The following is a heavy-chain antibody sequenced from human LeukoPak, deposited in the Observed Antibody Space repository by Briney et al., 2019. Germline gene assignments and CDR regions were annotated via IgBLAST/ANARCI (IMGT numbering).Heavy chain of an antibody. V-gene: IGHV3-11*04. J-gene: IGHJ4*02. CDR3: ARGRGYPDY. D-gene: IGHD3-22*01. Sequence: GGSLRLSCAASGFTVTDNYMNWVRQAPGKGLEWVAYVSSGSSTIYYEDSVKGRFTISRDNVKNSLHLQMSSLRAEDTAVYYCARGRGYPDYWGQGTLVTVSS. CDR1: GFTVTDNY. CDR2: VSSGSSTI.